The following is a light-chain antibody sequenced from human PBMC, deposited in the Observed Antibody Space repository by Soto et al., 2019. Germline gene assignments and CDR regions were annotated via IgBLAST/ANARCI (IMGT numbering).Light chain of an antibody. CDR2: DVS. Sequence: QSALTQPRSVSGSPGQSVTISCTGTSSDVGGYNYVSWYQQHPGKAPKLMIYDVSKRPSGVPDRFSGSKSGNTASLTISGLQAEDEADYYCFSYAGSYPVVFGVGTKLTVL. V-gene: IGLV2-11*01. CDR3: FSYAGSYPVV. CDR1: SSDVGGYNY. J-gene: IGLJ2*01.